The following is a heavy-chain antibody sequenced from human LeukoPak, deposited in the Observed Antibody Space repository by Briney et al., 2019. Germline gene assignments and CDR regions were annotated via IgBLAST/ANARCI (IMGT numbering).Heavy chain of an antibody. CDR3: AKVEFGWNDVGDY. D-gene: IGHD1-1*01. J-gene: IGHJ4*02. Sequence: GGALRLSPGAPWFTLTNYSNTFGPPAPREGVGWGSTISGSDDSTYYADSVKGRFTISRDNSKNTLYLQMNSLRAEDTAVYYCAKVEFGWNDVGDYWGQGTLVTVSS. V-gene: IGHV3-23*01. CDR2: ISGSDDST. CDR1: WFTLTNYS.